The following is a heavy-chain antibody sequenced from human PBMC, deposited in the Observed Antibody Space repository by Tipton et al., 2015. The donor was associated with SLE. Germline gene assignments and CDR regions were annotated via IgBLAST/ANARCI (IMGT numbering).Heavy chain of an antibody. CDR3: ARENYYDSSRAFDI. D-gene: IGHD3-22*01. J-gene: IGHJ3*02. CDR2: ISAYNGDT. V-gene: IGHV1-18*01. CDR1: DYTFNHYF. Sequence: QVQLVQSGGEVKKPGASVKVSCKAFDYTFNHYFIAWVRQAPGQGLEWMGWISAYNGDTTYAQRFQGRVTMTTDTSTNTAYMELRSLRSDDTALYFCARENYYDSSRAFDIWGQGTSVTVSS.